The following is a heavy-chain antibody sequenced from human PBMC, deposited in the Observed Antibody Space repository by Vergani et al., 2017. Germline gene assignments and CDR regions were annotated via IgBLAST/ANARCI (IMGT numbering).Heavy chain of an antibody. V-gene: IGHV3-66*01. CDR2: IYSGGST. CDR1: GFTVSSNY. Sequence: EVQLVESGGGLVQPGGSLRLSCAASGFTVSSNYMSWVRQAPGKGLEWVSVIYSGGSTYYADSVKGRFTISRDNSKNTLYLQMNSLRAEDTAVYYCARIEGRPTSVGYFQHWGQGTLVTVSS. D-gene: IGHD4-23*01. J-gene: IGHJ1*01. CDR3: ARIEGRPTSVGYFQH.